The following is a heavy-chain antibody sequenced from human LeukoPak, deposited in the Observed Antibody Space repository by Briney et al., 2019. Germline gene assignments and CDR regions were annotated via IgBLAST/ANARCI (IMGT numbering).Heavy chain of an antibody. CDR1: GFTFDDYA. D-gene: IGHD3-3*01. J-gene: IGHJ4*02. CDR3: AIDIDSGDFEYFDY. Sequence: GRSLRLSCAASGFTFDDYAMHWVRQAPGKGLEWVSGISWNSGSVAYADSVKGRFTISRDNAKNSLYLQMNSLRAEDTALYYCAIDIDSGDFEYFDYWGQGTLVTVSS. CDR2: ISWNSGSV. V-gene: IGHV3-9*01.